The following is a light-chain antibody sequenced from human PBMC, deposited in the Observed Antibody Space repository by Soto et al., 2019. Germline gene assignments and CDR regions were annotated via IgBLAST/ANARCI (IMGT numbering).Light chain of an antibody. CDR2: DAS. CDR1: QSVGSKY. CDR3: QQYSAVPLT. V-gene: IGKV3-20*01. J-gene: IGKJ4*01. Sequence: DIVLTQSPGTLSLSPGERATLSCRASQSVGSKYLAWVQHKPDQATMLLIYDASRRATGIPERFSGSRSGTDFTLSISRLEPEDFVVFYCQQYSAVPLTFGGGTKVEIK.